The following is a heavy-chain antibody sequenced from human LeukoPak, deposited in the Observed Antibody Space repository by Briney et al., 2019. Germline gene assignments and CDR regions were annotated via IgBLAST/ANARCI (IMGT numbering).Heavy chain of an antibody. J-gene: IGHJ5*02. CDR2: IYSGGST. D-gene: IGHD3-22*01. CDR1: GFTVSSNY. V-gene: IGHV3-53*01. Sequence: GGSLRLSCAASGFTVSSNYMSWVRQAPGKGLEWVSVIYSGGSTYYADSVKGRFTISRDNSKNTLYLQMNSLRAEDTAVYYCAREALPYYYDSRGFDPWGQGTLVIVSS. CDR3: AREALPYYYDSRGFDP.